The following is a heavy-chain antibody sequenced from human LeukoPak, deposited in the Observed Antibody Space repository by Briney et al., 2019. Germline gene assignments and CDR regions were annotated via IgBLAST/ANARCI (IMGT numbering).Heavy chain of an antibody. CDR2: ISGSGGST. D-gene: IGHD6-19*01. V-gene: IGHV3-23*01. Sequence: GGSLRLSCAASGFTFSSYAMSWVRQAPGKGLEWVSAISGSGGSTYYADSVKGRFTISRDNSKNTLYLQMNSLRAEDTAVYYCAKPTRSGWYWEYYFDYRGQGTLVTVSS. CDR1: GFTFSSYA. J-gene: IGHJ4*02. CDR3: AKPTRSGWYWEYYFDY.